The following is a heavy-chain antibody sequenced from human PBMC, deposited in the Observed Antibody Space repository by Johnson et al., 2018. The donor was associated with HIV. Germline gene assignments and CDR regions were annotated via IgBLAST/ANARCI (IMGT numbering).Heavy chain of an antibody. CDR3: ARRTVTALFDI. J-gene: IGHJ3*02. CDR1: GFTFSDYY. Sequence: VQLVESGGGLVKPGGSLRLSCAASGFTFSDYYMTWIRQAPGKGLEWLSFISSSGDIIRYADSVKGRFTIPRDNAKNSLILQMNALRDEATAVYYCARRTVTALFDIWGQGTLVTVSS. V-gene: IGHV3-11*04. D-gene: IGHD4-17*01. CDR2: ISSSGDII.